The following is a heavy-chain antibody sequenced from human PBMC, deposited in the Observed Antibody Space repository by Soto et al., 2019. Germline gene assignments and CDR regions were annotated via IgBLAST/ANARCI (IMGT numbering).Heavy chain of an antibody. CDR1: GGTFSSYA. D-gene: IGHD2-15*01. CDR2: IIPIFGTA. V-gene: IGHV1-69*13. Sequence: EASVKVSCKASGGTFSSYAISWVRQAPGQGLEWMGGIIPIFGTANYAQKFQGRVTITADESTSTAYMELSSLRSEDTAVYYCARDPGYCSGGSCYDWFDPWGQGTLVTVSS. J-gene: IGHJ5*02. CDR3: ARDPGYCSGGSCYDWFDP.